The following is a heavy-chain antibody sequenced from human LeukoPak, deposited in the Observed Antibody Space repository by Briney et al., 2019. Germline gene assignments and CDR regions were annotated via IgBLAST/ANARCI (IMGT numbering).Heavy chain of an antibody. V-gene: IGHV3-7*01. CDR1: GFTFSDYW. CDR3: AKATPGGYCSSTSCYLVGMDV. CDR2: IKEDGSEK. J-gene: IGHJ6*02. D-gene: IGHD2-2*01. Sequence: GGSLRLSCAASGFTFSDYWMSWVRQAPGKGLAWVANIKEDGSEKCYMDSVKGRFTISRDNAKNSLYLQMNSLRAEDTAVYYCAKATPGGYCSSTSCYLVGMDVWGQGTTVTVSS.